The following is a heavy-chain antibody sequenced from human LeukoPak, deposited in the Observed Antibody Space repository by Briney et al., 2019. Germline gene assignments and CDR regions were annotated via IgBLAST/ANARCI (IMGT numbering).Heavy chain of an antibody. CDR1: GGSICSNSYY. CDR2: IYYSGSP. CDR3: ARHHYCLGGTCSFDP. J-gene: IGHJ5*02. Sequence: SETLSLTCAVSGGSICSNSYYCGWIRQSPGKGLEWIGSIYYSGSPYYSPSLKSTVTISGDTSKNQFSLKLSSVTAADTAVYYCARHHYCLGGTCSFDPWGQGTLVTVSS. D-gene: IGHD2-15*01. V-gene: IGHV4-39*01.